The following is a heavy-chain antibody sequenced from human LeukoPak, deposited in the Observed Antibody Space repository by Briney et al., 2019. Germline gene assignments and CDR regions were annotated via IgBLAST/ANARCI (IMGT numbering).Heavy chain of an antibody. CDR3: ARDGSLMVRGGISYYYYGMDV. J-gene: IGHJ6*04. Sequence: ASVKVSCKASGYTFTSYYMHWVRQAPGQGLEWMGIINPSGGSTSYAQKFQGRVTMTRDTSTSTVYMELSSLRSEDTAVYYCARDGSLMVRGGISYYYYGMDVWVNGTTVNVPS. CDR2: INPSGGST. CDR1: GYTFTSYY. V-gene: IGHV1-46*01. D-gene: IGHD3-10*01.